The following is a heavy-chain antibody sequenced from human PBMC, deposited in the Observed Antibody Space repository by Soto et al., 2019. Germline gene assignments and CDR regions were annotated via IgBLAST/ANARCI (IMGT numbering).Heavy chain of an antibody. CDR1: GYTLTELS. D-gene: IGHD6-19*01. Sequence: ASVKVSCKVSGYTLTELSMHWVRQAPGKGLEWMGGFDPEDGETIYAQKFQGRVTMTEDTSTDTAYMELSSLRSEDTAVYYCATDTLSGWDTTNYFDYWGQGTLVTVSS. J-gene: IGHJ4*02. CDR2: FDPEDGET. V-gene: IGHV1-24*01. CDR3: ATDTLSGWDTTNYFDY.